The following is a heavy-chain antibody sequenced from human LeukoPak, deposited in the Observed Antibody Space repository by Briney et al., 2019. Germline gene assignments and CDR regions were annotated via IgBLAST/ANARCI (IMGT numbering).Heavy chain of an antibody. CDR2: IWYDGSNK. J-gene: IGHJ6*02. Sequence: PGGSLRLSCAASGFSFSSYGMHWVRQAPGKGLEWVAIIWYDGSNKYYADSVKGRFTISRDNSKNTLYLQMNSLRAEDTAVYYCARDFAPQFNDHDYGDLNWYYNGMDVWGQGTTVTVSS. CDR3: ARDFAPQFNDHDYGDLNWYYNGMDV. CDR1: GFSFSSYG. D-gene: IGHD4-17*01. V-gene: IGHV3-30*02.